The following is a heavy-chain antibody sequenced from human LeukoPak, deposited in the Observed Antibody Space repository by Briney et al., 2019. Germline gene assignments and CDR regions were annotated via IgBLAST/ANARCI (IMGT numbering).Heavy chain of an antibody. CDR3: SLGGSSWYRYFQH. V-gene: IGHV3-7*05. CDR2: IKQDGSEK. D-gene: IGHD6-13*01. Sequence: PGGSLRLSCAASGFTFSSYWMSWVSQAPGKGLEWVANIKQDGSEKYYVDSVKGRFTISRDNAKNSLYLQMNSLRAEDTAVYYSSLGGSSWYRYFQHWGQGTLVTVSS. CDR1: GFTFSSYW. J-gene: IGHJ1*01.